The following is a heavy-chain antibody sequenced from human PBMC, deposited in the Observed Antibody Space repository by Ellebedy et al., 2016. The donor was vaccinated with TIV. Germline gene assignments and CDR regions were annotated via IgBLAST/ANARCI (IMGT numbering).Heavy chain of an antibody. D-gene: IGHD3-22*01. CDR1: GFTFSSYN. V-gene: IGHV3-48*01. Sequence: PGGSLRLSCAASGFTFSSYNMNWVRQAPGKGLEWVSYISSSGSTIYYADSVKGRFTISRDNANDSLYLQMISLRAEDMALYYCAKVRSSGYHDDAFDIWGQGTMVTVSS. CDR2: ISSSGSTI. CDR3: AKVRSSGYHDDAFDI. J-gene: IGHJ3*02.